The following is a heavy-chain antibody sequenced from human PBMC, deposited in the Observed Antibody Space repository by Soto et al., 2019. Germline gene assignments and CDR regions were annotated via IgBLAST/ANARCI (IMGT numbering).Heavy chain of an antibody. CDR3: ARGTRIVGAIYYYYGMDV. CDR2: ISAYNGNT. D-gene: IGHD1-26*01. J-gene: IGHJ6*02. Sequence: ASVKVSCKASGYTFTSYGISWVRQAPGQGLEWMGWISAYNGNTNYAQKLQGRVTMTTDTSTSTAYMELRSLRSDDTAVYYCARGTRIVGAIYYYYGMDVWGQGTTVTVSS. CDR1: GYTFTSYG. V-gene: IGHV1-18*01.